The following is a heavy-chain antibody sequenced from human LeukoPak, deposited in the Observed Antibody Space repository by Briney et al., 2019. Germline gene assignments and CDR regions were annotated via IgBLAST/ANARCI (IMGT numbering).Heavy chain of an antibody. J-gene: IGHJ4*02. CDR3: AKLKRVGIAPFDD. V-gene: IGHV3-23*01. CDR1: GFTFSHFA. D-gene: IGHD3-10*01. Sequence: GGSLRLSCGVSGFTFSHFAMSWVRQAPGKGLQWVSTISGSGNKTYDADFVKGRFTISRDNSKNTLYLQTTGLRAEDTAVYYCAKLKRVGIAPFDDWGQGILVTVSS. CDR2: ISGSGNKT.